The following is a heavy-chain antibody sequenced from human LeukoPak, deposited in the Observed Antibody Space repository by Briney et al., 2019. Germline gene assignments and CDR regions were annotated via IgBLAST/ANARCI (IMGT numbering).Heavy chain of an antibody. Sequence: PGGSLRLSCAASGFTFDDYAMHWVRQAPGKGLEWVSGISWNSGSIGYADSVKGRFTISRDNSKNTLYLQMNSLRAEDTAVYYCAKALTVLRFLEWLLFFDYWGQGTLVTVSS. CDR2: ISWNSGSI. J-gene: IGHJ4*02. CDR3: AKALTVLRFLEWLLFFDY. CDR1: GFTFDDYA. D-gene: IGHD3-3*01. V-gene: IGHV3-9*01.